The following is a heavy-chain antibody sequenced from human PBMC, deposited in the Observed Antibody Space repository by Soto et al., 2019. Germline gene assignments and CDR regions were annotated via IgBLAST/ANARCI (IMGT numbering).Heavy chain of an antibody. Sequence: SETLSLTCTVSGGSISSSSYYWGWIRQPPGKGLEWIGSIYYSGSTYYNPSLKSRVTISVDTSKNQFSLKLSSVTAADTAVYYCASHGEQLGSYYYYGMDVWGQGTTVTVYS. J-gene: IGHJ6*02. CDR3: ASHGEQLGSYYYYGMDV. CDR1: GGSISSSSYY. V-gene: IGHV4-39*01. CDR2: IYYSGST. D-gene: IGHD6-6*01.